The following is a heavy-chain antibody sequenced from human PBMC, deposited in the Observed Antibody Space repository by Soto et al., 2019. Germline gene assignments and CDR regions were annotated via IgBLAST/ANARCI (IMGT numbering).Heavy chain of an antibody. D-gene: IGHD3-22*01. CDR1: GCTFSSYA. CDR3: VKEGYYYDSSGYREENAFDI. V-gene: IGHV3-64D*06. J-gene: IGHJ3*02. Sequence: GGSLRLSWSASGCTFSSYAMHWVRQAPGKGLEYVSAISSNGGSTDYADSVKGRFTISRDNSKNTLYLQMTSLRAEDTAVYYCVKEGYYYDSSGYREENAFDIWGQGTMVTVSS. CDR2: ISSNGGST.